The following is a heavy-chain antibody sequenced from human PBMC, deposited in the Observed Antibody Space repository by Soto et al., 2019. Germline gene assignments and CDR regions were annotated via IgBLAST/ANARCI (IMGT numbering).Heavy chain of an antibody. J-gene: IGHJ5*02. CDR1: GFTLSHYG. CDR3: ARDGGSSGWYNWFDP. CDR2: ISHAGSAK. Sequence: QVQLVESGGGVVQPGTSLRLSCAASGFTLSHYGLHWVRQAPGKGPEWVAFISHAGSAKYYVDAVKGRFTVSRDNSKNTVDLQMTSLRPDYTAVYYCARDGGSSGWYNWFDPWGQGTLVTVSS. V-gene: IGHV3-30*01. D-gene: IGHD6-19*01.